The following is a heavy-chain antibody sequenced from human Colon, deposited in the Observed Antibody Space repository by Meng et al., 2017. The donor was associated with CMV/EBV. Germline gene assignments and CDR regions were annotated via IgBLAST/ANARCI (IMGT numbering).Heavy chain of an antibody. CDR2: IYPQDGGT. CDR3: VRESWYFDF. J-gene: IGHJ4*02. D-gene: IGHD6-13*01. Sequence: QVQLVQSVTEVKKPGASVKVSCKPSGHTFTANHLHWVRQAPGQVLEWMGWIYPQDGGTYFAQKFRDRVTLTRDTSITTAYMELSGLTSDDTAIYYCVRESWYFDFWGEGTLVTVSS. CDR1: GHTFTANH. V-gene: IGHV1-2*02.